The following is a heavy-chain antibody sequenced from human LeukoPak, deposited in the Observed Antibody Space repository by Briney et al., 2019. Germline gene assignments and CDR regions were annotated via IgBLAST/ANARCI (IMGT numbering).Heavy chain of an antibody. V-gene: IGHV4-59*11. CDR3: ARGGASSRYFDY. Sequence: SETLSLTCTVSGGSISGQYWSWIRQPPGKGLEWIGFVSYSGSTNYNPSLNGRVTISLAPSKNQFSLRLNSVTAADPAVYYCARGGASSRYFDYWGQGTLVTVSS. CDR2: VSYSGST. J-gene: IGHJ4*02. D-gene: IGHD1-26*01. CDR1: GGSISGQY.